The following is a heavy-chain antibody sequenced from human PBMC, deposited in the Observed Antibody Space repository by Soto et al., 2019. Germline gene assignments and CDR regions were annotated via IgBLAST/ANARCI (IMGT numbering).Heavy chain of an antibody. V-gene: IGHV1-2*04. CDR3: ARGGYCSGGSCYRHYYYYYYMDV. CDR1: GYTFTSYG. CDR2: INPNSGGT. Sequence: GASVKVSCKASGYTFTSYGISWVRQAPGQGLEWMGWINPNSGGTNYAQKFQGWVTMTRDTSISTAYMELSRLRSDDTAVYYCARGGYCSGGSCYRHYYYYYYMDVWGKGTTVTVSS. J-gene: IGHJ6*03. D-gene: IGHD2-15*01.